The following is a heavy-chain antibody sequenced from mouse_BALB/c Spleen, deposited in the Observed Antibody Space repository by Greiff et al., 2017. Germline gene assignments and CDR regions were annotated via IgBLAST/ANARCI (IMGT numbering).Heavy chain of an antibody. CDR2: ISSGGSYT. V-gene: IGHV5-6*01. J-gene: IGHJ3*01. CDR1: GFTFSSYG. Sequence: DVQLVESGADLVKPGGSLKLSCAASGFTFSSYGMSWVRQTPDKRLEWVATISSGGSYTYYPDSVKGRFTITRDNAKNTLYLQMSSLKSEDTAMYYCACKRTMITTTVDWFAYWGQGTLVTVSA. D-gene: IGHD2-4*01. CDR3: ACKRTMITTTVDWFAY.